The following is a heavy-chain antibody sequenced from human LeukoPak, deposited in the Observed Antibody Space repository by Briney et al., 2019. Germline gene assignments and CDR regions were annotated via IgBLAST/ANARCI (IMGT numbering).Heavy chain of an antibody. CDR1: GGSFSGYY. D-gene: IGHD3-22*01. CDR3: ARGSFGSSGYYYYFDY. V-gene: IGHV4-34*01. CDR2: INHSGST. J-gene: IGHJ4*02. Sequence: SETLSLTCAVYGGSFSGYYWSWIRQPPGKGLEWIGEINHSGSTNYNPSLKSRVTISVDTSKNQFSLKLSSVTAADTAVYYCARGSFGSSGYYYYFDYWGQGTLVTVSS.